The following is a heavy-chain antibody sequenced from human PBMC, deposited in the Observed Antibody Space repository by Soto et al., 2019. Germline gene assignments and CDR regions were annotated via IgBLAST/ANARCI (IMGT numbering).Heavy chain of an antibody. D-gene: IGHD3-3*01. V-gene: IGHV3-23*04. J-gene: IGHJ3*01. CDR1: GFTLSTSA. CDR3: ATIGPYDPRWNF. Sequence: EVEVVESGGDLVQPGGSLRLSCVVSGFTLSTSAMSWVRQAPGKGLECVSSISAIGTDTFYADSVKGRFSISRNNSKNSVFLQMNGLRAEDTAVYDGATIGPYDPRWNFWGQGTEVTVSS. CDR2: ISAIGTDT.